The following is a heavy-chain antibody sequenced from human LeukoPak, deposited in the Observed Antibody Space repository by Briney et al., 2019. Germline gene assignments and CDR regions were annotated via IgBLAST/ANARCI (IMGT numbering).Heavy chain of an antibody. CDR2: INHSGST. Sequence: SETLSLTCTVSGGSISSSSYYWSWIRQPPGKGLEWIGEINHSGSTNYNPSLKSRVTISVDTSKNQFSLKLSSVTAADTAVYYCASHRAGPTDYWGQGTLVTVSS. V-gene: IGHV4-39*07. CDR3: ASHRAGPTDY. CDR1: GGSISSSSYY. J-gene: IGHJ4*02.